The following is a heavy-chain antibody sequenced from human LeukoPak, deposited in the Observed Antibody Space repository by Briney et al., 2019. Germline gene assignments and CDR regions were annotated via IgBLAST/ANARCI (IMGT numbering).Heavy chain of an antibody. Sequence: GCLTLSCAVYRFTFSNYWMSWVRQAPGKGLEWVANNNQDGSEKYYVDSVKGRFTISRENAKNSRYLQMNSLRAEDRAVYYCARDRCSSNTCFIDYWGQGTLVTV. CDR2: NNQDGSEK. D-gene: IGHD2-2*01. CDR3: ARDRCSSNTCFIDY. J-gene: IGHJ4*02. V-gene: IGHV3-7*04. CDR1: RFTFSNYW.